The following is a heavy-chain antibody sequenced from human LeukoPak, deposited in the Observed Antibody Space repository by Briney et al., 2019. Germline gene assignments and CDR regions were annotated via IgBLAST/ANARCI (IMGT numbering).Heavy chain of an antibody. J-gene: IGHJ3*02. CDR1: GYTFTGYY. V-gene: IGHV1-2*02. CDR3: ATQAPELQGPSLVDAFDI. Sequence: GASVKVPCKASGYTFTGYYMHWVRQAPGQGLEWMGWINPNSGGTNYAQKFQGRATMTRDTSISTAYMELSRLRSDDTAVYYCATQAPELQGPSLVDAFDIWGQGTMVTVSS. CDR2: INPNSGGT. D-gene: IGHD2-15*01.